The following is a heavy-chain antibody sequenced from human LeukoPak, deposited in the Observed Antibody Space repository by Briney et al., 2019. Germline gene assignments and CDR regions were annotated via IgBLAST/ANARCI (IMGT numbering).Heavy chain of an antibody. Sequence: SQTLSLTCTVSGGSISSGDYYWSWIRQPPGKGLEWIGYIYYSGSTYYNPSLKSRVTISVDTSKNQFSLKLSSVTAADTAVYYCAREIVDYYCSGSYYFDYWGQGTLVTVSS. D-gene: IGHD3-10*01. V-gene: IGHV4-30-4*01. CDR3: AREIVDYYCSGSYYFDY. CDR2: IYYSGST. J-gene: IGHJ4*02. CDR1: GGSISSGDYY.